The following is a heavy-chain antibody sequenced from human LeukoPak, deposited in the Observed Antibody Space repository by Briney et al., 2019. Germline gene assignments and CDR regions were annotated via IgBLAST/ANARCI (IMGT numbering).Heavy chain of an antibody. J-gene: IGHJ4*02. CDR1: GFSFSSYA. D-gene: IGHD3-22*01. CDR3: AKDYYDSSGYIDY. CDR2: ISGSGGST. Sequence: GGSLRLSCAASGFSFSSYAMSWVRQAPGKGLEWVSAISGSGGSTYYADSVKGRFTTSRDNSKNTLYLQMNSLRAEDTAVYYCAKDYYDSSGYIDYWGQGTLVTVSS. V-gene: IGHV3-23*01.